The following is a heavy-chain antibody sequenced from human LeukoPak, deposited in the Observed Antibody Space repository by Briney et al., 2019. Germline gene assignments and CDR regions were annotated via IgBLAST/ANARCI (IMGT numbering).Heavy chain of an antibody. CDR3: ARAAPGYSYGPNPPYYYYYGMDV. CDR1: GGSISSGDYY. J-gene: IGHJ6*02. V-gene: IGHV4-30-4*01. CDR2: IYYSGST. D-gene: IGHD5-18*01. Sequence: SETLPLTCTVSGGSISSGDYYWSWIRQPPGKGLEWIGYIYYSGSTYYNPSLKSRVTISVDTSKNQFSLKLSSVTAADTAVYYCARAAPGYSYGPNPPYYYYYGMDVWGQGTTVTVSS.